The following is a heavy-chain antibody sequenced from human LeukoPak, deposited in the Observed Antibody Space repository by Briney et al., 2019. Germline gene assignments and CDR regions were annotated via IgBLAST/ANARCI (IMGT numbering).Heavy chain of an antibody. CDR3: ARDTTAGRRLLWFGGAGFDP. J-gene: IGHJ5*02. V-gene: IGHV3-48*04. CDR1: GFTFSSYS. D-gene: IGHD3-10*01. Sequence: GGSLRLSCAASGFTFSSYSMNWVRQAPGKGLEWVSYISSSSSTIYYADSVKGRFTISRDNAKNSLYLQMNSLRAEDTAVYYCARDTTAGRRLLWFGGAGFDPWGQGTLVTVSS. CDR2: ISSSSSTI.